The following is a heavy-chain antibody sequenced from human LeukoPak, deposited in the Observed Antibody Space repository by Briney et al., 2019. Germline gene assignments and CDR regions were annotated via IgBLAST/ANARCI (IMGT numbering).Heavy chain of an antibody. CDR2: ISWNSGSI. CDR1: GFTFDNYA. Sequence: GGSLRLSCEASGFTFDNYAMHWVRQGPGKGLEWVSGISWNSGSIGYADSVTGRFTVSRDSAKNSLFLQMNSLRAEDTALYYCAKDSRPLCSAGSCSYHYGMDVWGQGTTVTVSS. V-gene: IGHV3-9*01. J-gene: IGHJ6*02. D-gene: IGHD2-15*01. CDR3: AKDSRPLCSAGSCSYHYGMDV.